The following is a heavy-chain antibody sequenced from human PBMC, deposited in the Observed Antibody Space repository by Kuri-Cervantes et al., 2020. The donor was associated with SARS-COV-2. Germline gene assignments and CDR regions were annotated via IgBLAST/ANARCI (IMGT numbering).Heavy chain of an antibody. Sequence: GGSLRLSCAASGFTFSSYAMSWVRQAPGKGLEWVSAISGSGGSTYYADSVKGRFTISRDNSKNTLYLQMNSLRAEDTAVYYCSLSSSSVYYYYMDVWAKGTTVTFSS. CDR1: GFTFSSYA. J-gene: IGHJ6*03. D-gene: IGHD6-13*01. CDR3: SLSSSSVYYYYMDV. V-gene: IGHV3-23*01. CDR2: ISGSGGST.